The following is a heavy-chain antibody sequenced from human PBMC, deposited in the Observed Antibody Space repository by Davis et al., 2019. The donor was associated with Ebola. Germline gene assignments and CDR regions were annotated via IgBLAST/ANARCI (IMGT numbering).Heavy chain of an antibody. V-gene: IGHV4-59*01. J-gene: IGHJ5*02. CDR1: GGSISTYH. D-gene: IGHD5-18*01. CDR2: VQDRGST. CDR3: ARDQEHSYGRRFDP. Sequence: SETLSLTCTVSGGSISTYHWTWIRQAPGKGLEWIGYVQDRGSTKYNPSLGSRVTLFVDTSKNQFSLALSAVTAADTAVYYCARDQEHSYGRRFDPWGQGIQVTVST.